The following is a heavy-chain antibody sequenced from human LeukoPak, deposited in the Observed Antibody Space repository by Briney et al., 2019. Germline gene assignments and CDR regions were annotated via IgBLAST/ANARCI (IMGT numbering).Heavy chain of an antibody. CDR2: IIPIFGTA. Sequence: SVKVSCKASGGTFSSYAISWVRQAPGQGLEWMGGIIPIFGTANYAQKFQGRVTITADESTSTAYMELSSLRSEDTAVYYCARVKSGYSSGWYIADAFDIWGQGTMVTVSS. J-gene: IGHJ3*02. V-gene: IGHV1-69*13. CDR3: ARVKSGYSSGWYIADAFDI. CDR1: GGTFSSYA. D-gene: IGHD6-19*01.